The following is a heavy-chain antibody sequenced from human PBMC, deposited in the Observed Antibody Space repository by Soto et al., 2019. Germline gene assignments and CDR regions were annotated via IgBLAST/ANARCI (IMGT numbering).Heavy chain of an antibody. CDR3: ATALTSHGVSYFDY. J-gene: IGHJ4*02. Sequence: ASLMASSCVACYTLTYISMQYLRHPPGKGLEWMGGFDPEDGETIYAQKFQGRVTMTEDTSTDTAYMELSSLRSEDTAVYYCATALTSHGVSYFDYWGQGTLVTVSS. CDR2: FDPEDGET. CDR1: CYTLTYIS. D-gene: IGHD2-2*01. V-gene: IGHV1-24*01.